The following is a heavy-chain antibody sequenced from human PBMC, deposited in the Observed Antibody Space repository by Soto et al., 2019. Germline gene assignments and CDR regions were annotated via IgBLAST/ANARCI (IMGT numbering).Heavy chain of an antibody. CDR2: MNPNSGNT. D-gene: IGHD6-13*01. J-gene: IGHJ5*02. CDR3: ARGLSIAAAGPWENWFDP. Sequence: ASVKVSCKASGYTFTSYDINWVRQATGQGLEWMGWMNPNSGNTGYAQKFQGRVTMTRNTSISTAYMELSSLRSEDTAVYYCARGLSIAAAGPWENWFDPWGQGTLVTVSS. CDR1: GYTFTSYD. V-gene: IGHV1-8*01.